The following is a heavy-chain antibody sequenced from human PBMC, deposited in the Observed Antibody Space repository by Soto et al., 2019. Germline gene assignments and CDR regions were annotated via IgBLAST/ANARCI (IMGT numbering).Heavy chain of an antibody. CDR3: ARARFVVGVTEDYYGMDV. CDR2: VIPVFRTA. D-gene: IGHD2-15*01. CDR1: GGTFSNSP. J-gene: IGHJ6*02. V-gene: IGHV1-69*12. Sequence: QVQLVQSGAEVKKPGSSVKVSCKSSGGTFSNSPISWVRQAPGQGLEWVGGVIPVFRTANYAQKFQGRVTLIADESTNTGYMELSSLSSDDTAVYYCARARFVVGVTEDYYGMDVWGQGTTVTVSS.